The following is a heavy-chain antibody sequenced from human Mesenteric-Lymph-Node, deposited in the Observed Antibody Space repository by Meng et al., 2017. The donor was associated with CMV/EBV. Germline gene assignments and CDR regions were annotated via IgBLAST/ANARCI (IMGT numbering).Heavy chain of an antibody. J-gene: IGHJ3*02. V-gene: IGHV3-23*01. D-gene: IGHD2-2*03. CDR3: AKDWMTFDI. Sequence: GESLKISCAASEFTFSGYGMNWVRQGPGKGLEWVSSISGPGVTAYYADSVKGRFTISRDNSKNMLYLQMSSLRVEDTALYYCAKDWMTFDIWGQGTMVTVSS. CDR1: EFTFSGYG. CDR2: ISGPGVTA.